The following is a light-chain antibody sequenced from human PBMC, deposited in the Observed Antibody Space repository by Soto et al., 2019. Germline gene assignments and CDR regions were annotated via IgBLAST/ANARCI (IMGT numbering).Light chain of an antibody. V-gene: IGLV1-47*01. CDR1: SSNIGSNY. CDR3: AAWDDSLSGYV. Sequence: QSVLTQPPSASGTPGQRVTISCSGSSSNIGSNYVYWYQQLPGTAPKLLIYRNNQRPSGVPDRFSGSKSGTSASLAISGLRSEDEVDYYCAAWDDSLSGYVFGTGTKVTV. J-gene: IGLJ1*01. CDR2: RNN.